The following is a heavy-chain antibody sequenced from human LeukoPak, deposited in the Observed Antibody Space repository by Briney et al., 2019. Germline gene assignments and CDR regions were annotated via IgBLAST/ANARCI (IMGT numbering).Heavy chain of an antibody. CDR3: ARKRRITIFGVAPVSAFDI. CDR1: GGSISSGGYY. D-gene: IGHD3-3*01. Sequence: SETLSLTCTVSGGSISSGGYYWSWIRQHPGKGLEWIGYIYYSGSTYYNPSLKSRVTISVDTSKNQFSLKLSSVTAADTAVYYCARKRRITIFGVAPVSAFDIWGQGTMVTVSS. V-gene: IGHV4-31*03. CDR2: IYYSGST. J-gene: IGHJ3*02.